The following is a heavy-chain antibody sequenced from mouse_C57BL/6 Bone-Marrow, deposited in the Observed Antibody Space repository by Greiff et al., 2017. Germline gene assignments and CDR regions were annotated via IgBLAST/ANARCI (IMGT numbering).Heavy chain of an antibody. CDR3: ARVPIYYFFYFDY. D-gene: IGHD2-1*01. CDR2: IYPGSGST. J-gene: IGHJ2*01. CDR1: GYTFTSYW. Sequence: QVQLKQPGAELVKPGASVKMSCKASGYTFTSYWITWVKQRPGQGLEWIGDIYPGSGSTNYNEKFKSKATLTVDTSSSTAYMQLSSLTSEYSAVYYCARVPIYYFFYFDYWGQGTTLTVSS. V-gene: IGHV1-55*01.